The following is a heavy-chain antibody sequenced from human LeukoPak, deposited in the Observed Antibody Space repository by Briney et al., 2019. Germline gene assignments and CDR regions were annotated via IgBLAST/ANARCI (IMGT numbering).Heavy chain of an antibody. CDR1: GFSFASYG. J-gene: IGHJ6*03. Sequence: GGSLRLSCAAAGFSFASYGMSWLRQAPGKGLEWLSYISSDSLITEYADSVKGRFTTSRDNAQRSLALQMNSLRAEDTAVYYCARVLQNYDTGSGYYYYYYMDVWGKGTTATVSS. D-gene: IGHD3-22*01. CDR2: ISSDSLIT. CDR3: ARVLQNYDTGSGYYYYYYMDV. V-gene: IGHV3-48*01.